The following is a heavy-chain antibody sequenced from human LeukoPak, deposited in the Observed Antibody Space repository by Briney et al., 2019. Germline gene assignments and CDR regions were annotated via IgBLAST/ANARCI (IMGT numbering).Heavy chain of an antibody. D-gene: IGHD5-12*01. V-gene: IGHV1-8*03. CDR3: ARGRSTGYPYYFEY. CDR2: MNPNSGST. J-gene: IGHJ4*02. Sequence: ASVKVSCKASVYTFTNYDINWVRQAPGQGREWMGWMNPNSGSTGYAQKFQGRVTITRNTSISTAYMELSGLRSEDTAVYYCARGRSTGYPYYFEYWGEGTLVTVSS. CDR1: VYTFTNYD.